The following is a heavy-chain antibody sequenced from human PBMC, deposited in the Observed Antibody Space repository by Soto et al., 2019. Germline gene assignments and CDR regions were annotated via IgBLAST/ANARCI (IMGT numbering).Heavy chain of an antibody. CDR3: AREGQAPYYYYGMDV. V-gene: IGHV1-18*01. CDR2: ISGYNGNT. J-gene: IGHJ6*02. Sequence: QVQVVQSGDEVKKPGASVKVSCKASGYTFTNYGFSWVRQAPGQGLEWMGWISGYNGNTKYAEKFPGRVTMTTDTSTSTAHMELRSLRSDDTAVYYCAREGQAPYYYYGMDVWGQGTAVTVSS. CDR1: GYTFTNYG.